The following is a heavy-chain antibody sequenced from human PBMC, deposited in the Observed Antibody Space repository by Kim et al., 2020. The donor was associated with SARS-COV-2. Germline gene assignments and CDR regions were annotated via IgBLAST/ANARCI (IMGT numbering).Heavy chain of an antibody. D-gene: IGHD6-13*01. CDR3: TTDTGIAAAGDFDY. Sequence: GGSLRLSCAASGFTFSNAWMSWVRQAPGKGLEWVGRIKSKTDGGTTDYAAPVKGRFTISRDDLKNTLYLQMNSLKTEDTAVYYCTTDTGIAAAGDFDYWGQGTLVTVSS. CDR1: GFTFSNAW. V-gene: IGHV3-15*01. CDR2: IKSKTDGGTT. J-gene: IGHJ4*02.